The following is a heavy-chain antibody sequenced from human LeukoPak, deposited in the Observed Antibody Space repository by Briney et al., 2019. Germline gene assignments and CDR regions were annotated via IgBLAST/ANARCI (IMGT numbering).Heavy chain of an antibody. CDR2: ISSSSSYI. J-gene: IGHJ3*02. D-gene: IGHD3-22*01. V-gene: IGHV3-21*01. CDR1: GFTFSSYS. CDR3: ARDMRRGDYYDSSGTGSRDAFDI. Sequence: GGSLRLSCAASGFTFSSYSMNWVRQAPGKGLEWVSSISSSSSYIYYADSVKGRFTISRDNAKNSLYLQMNSLRAEDTAVYYCARDMRRGDYYDSSGTGSRDAFDIWGQGTMVTVSS.